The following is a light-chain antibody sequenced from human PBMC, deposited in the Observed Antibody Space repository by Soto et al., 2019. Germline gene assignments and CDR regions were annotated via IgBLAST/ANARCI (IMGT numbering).Light chain of an antibody. V-gene: IGLV1-40*01. J-gene: IGLJ3*02. CDR1: SSNIGADYD. CDR2: ANI. Sequence: QSVLTQPPSVSGAPGQRVTISCTGSSSNIGADYDIHWYQHLPGTAPKLLIYANINRPSGVPDRFSGSKSGTSASLAITERQAEDEADYYCQSYDSSLSGWLFGGGTKVTVL. CDR3: QSYDSSLSGWL.